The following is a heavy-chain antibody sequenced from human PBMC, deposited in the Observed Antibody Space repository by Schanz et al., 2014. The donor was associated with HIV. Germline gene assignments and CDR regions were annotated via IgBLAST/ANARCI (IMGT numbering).Heavy chain of an antibody. CDR1: GFTFSRSA. V-gene: IGHV3-23*03. Sequence: EVQLLESGGGLVQPGGSLRLSCTVSGFTFSRSAMTWVRQAPGKGLEWVSSIDIAGTLTYFADSVKGRFTISRDNSKNTVYLHMNSLRFEDTAVYYCAKVPVAHYYYGMDVWGQGTTVTVSS. J-gene: IGHJ6*02. CDR3: AKVPVAHYYYGMDV. CDR2: IDIAGTLT.